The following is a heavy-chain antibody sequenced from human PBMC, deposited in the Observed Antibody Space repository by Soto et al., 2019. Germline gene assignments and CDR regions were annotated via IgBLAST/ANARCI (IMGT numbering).Heavy chain of an antibody. Sequence: GGSLRLSCAAYGFTFSSCSINWVRQAPGKGLEWVSYISSSSSTIYYADSVKGRFTISRDNAKNSLYLQMNSLRDEDTAVYYCARGTELRFLEWSQTTPQNHGMDVWGQGTTVTVSS. CDR2: ISSSSSTI. V-gene: IGHV3-48*02. CDR3: ARGTELRFLEWSQTTPQNHGMDV. J-gene: IGHJ6*02. CDR1: GFTFSSCS. D-gene: IGHD3-3*01.